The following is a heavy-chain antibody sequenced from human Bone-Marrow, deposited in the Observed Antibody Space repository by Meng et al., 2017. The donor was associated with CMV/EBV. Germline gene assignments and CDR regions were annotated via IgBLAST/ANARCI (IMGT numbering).Heavy chain of an antibody. CDR1: GFTFDDYG. J-gene: IGHJ3*02. CDR2: INWNGGST. V-gene: IGHV3-20*04. CDR3: AREPGRGAFDI. Sequence: GESLKISCAASGFTFDDYGMSWVRQAPGKGLEWVSGINWNGGSTGYADSVKGRFTISRDNAKNSLYLQINSLRAEDTAVYYCAREPGRGAFDIWGQGTMVTVSS. D-gene: IGHD3-10*01.